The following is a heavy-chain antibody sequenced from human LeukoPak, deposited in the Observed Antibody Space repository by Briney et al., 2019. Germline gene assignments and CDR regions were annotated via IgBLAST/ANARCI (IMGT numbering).Heavy chain of an antibody. CDR2: IHPNSGGT. J-gene: IGHJ5*02. CDR1: GYTFTRYY. CDR3: ARDLGAVLRFLEWPMGWFDP. D-gene: IGHD3-3*01. Sequence: GASVKVSFKGSGYTFTRYYMHLVRQAPGQGLEWMGWIHPNSGGTNYAQKFQGRVTMTRDTSISTAYMELSRLRSDDTAVYYCARDLGAVLRFLEWPMGWFDPWGQGTLVTVSS. V-gene: IGHV1-2*02.